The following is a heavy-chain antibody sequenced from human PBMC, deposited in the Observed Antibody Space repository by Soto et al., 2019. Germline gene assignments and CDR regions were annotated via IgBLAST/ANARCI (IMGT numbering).Heavy chain of an antibody. CDR2: INPNSGGT. V-gene: IGHV1-2*04. CDR1: GYTFTGYY. CDR3: ARAGRNFGEPYRYDY. Sequence: ASVKVSCKASGYTFTGYYMHWVRQAPGQGLEWMGWINPNSGGTNYAQKFQGWVTMTRDTSISTAYMELSRLRSDDTAVYYCARAGRNFGEPYRYDYWGQGTLVTVSS. D-gene: IGHD3-10*01. J-gene: IGHJ4*02.